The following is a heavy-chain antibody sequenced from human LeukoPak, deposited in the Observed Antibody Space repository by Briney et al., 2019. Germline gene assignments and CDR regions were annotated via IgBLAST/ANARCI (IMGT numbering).Heavy chain of an antibody. CDR2: IRVYNGNT. V-gene: IGHV1-18*01. CDR1: GYTFTSYD. Sequence: GASVKVSCKASGYTFTSYDISWVRQAPGQGLEWMGWIRVYNGNTDYSQNFQGRVTLTTDTSTSTAYVELRSLRADDTAVYYCARDKRGAFDIWGQGTMISVSS. CDR3: ARDKRGAFDI. J-gene: IGHJ3*02. D-gene: IGHD3-10*01.